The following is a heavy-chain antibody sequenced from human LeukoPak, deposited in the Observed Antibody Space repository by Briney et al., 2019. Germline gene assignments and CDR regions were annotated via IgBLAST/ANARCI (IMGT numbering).Heavy chain of an antibody. CDR1: GFTFSSYS. Sequence: GGSLRLSCAASGFTFSSYSMNWVRQAPGKGLEWVSGINWNGGSTDYADSVKGRFTISRDNAKNSLYLQMNSLRVEDTALYHCARMSSGSYYYNWFDSWGRGTLVAVSS. CDR2: INWNGGST. CDR3: ARMSSGSYYYNWFDS. V-gene: IGHV3-20*01. J-gene: IGHJ5*01. D-gene: IGHD3-10*01.